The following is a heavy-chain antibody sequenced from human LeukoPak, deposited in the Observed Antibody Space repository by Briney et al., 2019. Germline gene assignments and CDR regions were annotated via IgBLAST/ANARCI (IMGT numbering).Heavy chain of an antibody. J-gene: IGHJ4*02. V-gene: IGHV1-18*01. CDR2: ISAYNGNT. CDR1: GYTFTSYG. Sequence: GASVKVSCKASGYTFTSYGISWVRQAPGQGLEWMGWISAYNGNTNYAQKLQGRVTMTTDTSTSTAYMELRSLRSDDTAVYYCARVPYYYDSSGYQDYWGQGTLDTVSS. D-gene: IGHD3-22*01. CDR3: ARVPYYYDSSGYQDY.